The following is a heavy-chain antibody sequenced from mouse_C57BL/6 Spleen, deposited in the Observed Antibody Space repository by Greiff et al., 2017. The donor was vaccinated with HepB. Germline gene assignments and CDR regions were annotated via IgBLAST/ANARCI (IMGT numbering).Heavy chain of an antibody. CDR3: ARVGVVATRYAMDY. V-gene: IGHV1-81*01. D-gene: IGHD1-1*01. CDR2: IYPRSGNT. J-gene: IGHJ4*01. Sequence: VQLQQSGAELARPGASVKLSCKASGYTFTSYGISWVKQRTGQGLEWIGEIYPRSGNTYYNEKFKGKATLTADKSSSTAYMELRSLTSEDSAVYFCARVGVVATRYAMDYWGQGTSVTVSS. CDR1: GYTFTSYG.